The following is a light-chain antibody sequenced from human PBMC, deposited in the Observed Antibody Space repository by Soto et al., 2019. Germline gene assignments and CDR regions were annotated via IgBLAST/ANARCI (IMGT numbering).Light chain of an antibody. Sequence: EMVLTQSPGTLSLSPGERATLSCRASQSVGSSYLAWYQQKPGQAPRLLFFGASRRATGIPDRFSGSGSGTDFTLTINRLEPEDFAVYYFQHFGFSLSTFGHGTRLEIK. CDR1: QSVGSSY. V-gene: IGKV3-20*01. CDR3: QHFGFSLST. J-gene: IGKJ5*01. CDR2: GAS.